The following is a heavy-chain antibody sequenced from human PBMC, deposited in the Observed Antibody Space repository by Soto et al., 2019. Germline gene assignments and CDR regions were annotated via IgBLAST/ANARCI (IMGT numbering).Heavy chain of an antibody. CDR1: GFTFSSYA. CDR2: INSKTDGGTT. D-gene: IGHD3-3*01. V-gene: IGHV3-15*01. J-gene: IGHJ6*04. Sequence: PGGSLRLSCAASGFTFSSYAMSWVRQAPGKGLEWVGRINSKTDGGTTYYAASVKGRFTISRDDSKNTLYLQMNSLKTEDTAVYYCTTFDFWGKGTTVTVSS. CDR3: TTFDF.